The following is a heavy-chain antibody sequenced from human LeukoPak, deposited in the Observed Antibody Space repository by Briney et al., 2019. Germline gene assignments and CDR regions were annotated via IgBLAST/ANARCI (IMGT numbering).Heavy chain of an antibody. Sequence: GASVKVSCKASGYTFTGYYIHWLRQAPGQGLEWMGWSNPNSGGTNYAPKFQGLVTMSSDTSITTAYMELNRLISDDTAVYYCARTKPLCTRCLLLDYWGQGTLVTVSS. CDR3: ARTKPLCTRCLLLDY. J-gene: IGHJ4*02. V-gene: IGHV1-2*02. CDR1: GYTFTGYY. CDR2: SNPNSGGT. D-gene: IGHD2-2*01.